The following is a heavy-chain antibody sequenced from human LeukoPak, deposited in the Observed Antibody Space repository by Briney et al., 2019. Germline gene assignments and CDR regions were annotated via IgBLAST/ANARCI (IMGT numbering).Heavy chain of an antibody. CDR1: GYSISRGYY. CDR2: IYHSGST. V-gene: IGHV4-38-2*01. Sequence: PSETLSLTCAVSGYSISRGYYWGWIRQPPGNGLEWIGSIYHSGSTYYNPSLKSRVTISVDTSKNQFSLKLSPVTAADTAVYYCARHHRIAARFAPFDYWGQGTLVTVSS. D-gene: IGHD6-6*01. CDR3: ARHHRIAARFAPFDY. J-gene: IGHJ4*02.